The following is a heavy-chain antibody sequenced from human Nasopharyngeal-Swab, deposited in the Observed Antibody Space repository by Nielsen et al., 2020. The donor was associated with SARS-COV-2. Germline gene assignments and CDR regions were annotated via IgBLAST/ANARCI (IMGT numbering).Heavy chain of an antibody. CDR1: GYTFTSYG. Sequence: ASVKVSCKASGYTFTSYGISWVRQAPGRGLEWMGWISAYNGNTNCAQKLQGRVTMTTDTSTSTAYMELRSLRSDDTAVYYCARLTDPREYSSSDAEDYWGQGTLVTVSS. CDR3: ARLTDPREYSSSDAEDY. J-gene: IGHJ4*02. D-gene: IGHD6-6*01. V-gene: IGHV1-18*04. CDR2: ISAYNGNT.